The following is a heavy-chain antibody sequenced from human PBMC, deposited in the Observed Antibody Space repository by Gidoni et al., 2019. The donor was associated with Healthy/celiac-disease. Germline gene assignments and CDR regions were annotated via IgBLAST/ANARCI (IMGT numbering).Heavy chain of an antibody. Sequence: EVQLVESGGGLVQPVGSLRLSCSASGFTFSRYAMHWVRQAPGKGLEYVSAISSNGGSTYYADSVKGRFTISRDNSKNTLYLQMSSLRAEDTAVYYCVKAGMYSGYDASFDYWGQGTLVTVSS. CDR3: VKAGMYSGYDASFDY. V-gene: IGHV3-64D*06. CDR2: ISSNGGST. J-gene: IGHJ4*02. CDR1: GFTFSRYA. D-gene: IGHD5-12*01.